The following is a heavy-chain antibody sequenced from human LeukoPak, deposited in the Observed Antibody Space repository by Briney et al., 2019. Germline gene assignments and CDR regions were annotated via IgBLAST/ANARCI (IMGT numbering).Heavy chain of an antibody. V-gene: IGHV3-53*01. D-gene: IGHD3-22*01. J-gene: IGHJ4*02. CDR2: IYTGGST. Sequence: GGSLRLSCAASGFTVSSSYMSWVRQAPGKGLEWVSVIYTGGSTYYADSVKGRFTTSRDNSKNTLYLQMNSLRADDTAVYYCARGGVTMIVPIFWGQGTLVTVSS. CDR3: ARGGVTMIVPIF. CDR1: GFTVSSSY.